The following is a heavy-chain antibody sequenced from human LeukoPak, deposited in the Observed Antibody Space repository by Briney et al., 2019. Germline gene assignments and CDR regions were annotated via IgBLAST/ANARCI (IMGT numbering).Heavy chain of an antibody. Sequence: GGSLRLSCAASGFTFDDYAMHWVRQAPGKGLEWVSGISWNSGSIGYADSVKGRFTISRDNAKNSLYLQMNSLRAEDTALYYCAKDIRGHSQYFDYWGQGTLVTVSS. D-gene: IGHD5-12*01. V-gene: IGHV3-9*01. CDR2: ISWNSGSI. CDR3: AKDIRGHSQYFDY. J-gene: IGHJ4*02. CDR1: GFTFDDYA.